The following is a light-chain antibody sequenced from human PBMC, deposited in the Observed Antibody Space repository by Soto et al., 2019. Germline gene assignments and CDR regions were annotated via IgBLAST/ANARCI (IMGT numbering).Light chain of an antibody. CDR1: QSVSSY. V-gene: IGKV3-11*01. CDR3: QQRSNWPPIT. CDR2: DAS. Sequence: EIVLTQSPATLTLSPGARATLSCRASQSVSSYLAWYQQKPGQAPRLLIYDASNRVTGIPARFSGSGSGTDVTLTISSLELEDFAVYSWQQRSNWPPITFGQGTRLEIK. J-gene: IGKJ5*01.